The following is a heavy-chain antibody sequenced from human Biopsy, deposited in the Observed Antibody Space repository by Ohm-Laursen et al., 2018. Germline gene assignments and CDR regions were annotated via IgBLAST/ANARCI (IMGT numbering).Heavy chain of an antibody. Sequence: ASVKVSCKTSGYPFTFYDINWVRQATGQGLEWMGWMNPNSGNTGYAQKFQGRVTMTRNTSISTAYMELSSLRSEDTAVYYCARVPSTTRSRDYWGQGTLVTVSS. CDR3: ARVPSTTRSRDY. D-gene: IGHD2-2*01. V-gene: IGHV1-8*01. J-gene: IGHJ4*02. CDR1: GYPFTFYD. CDR2: MNPNSGNT.